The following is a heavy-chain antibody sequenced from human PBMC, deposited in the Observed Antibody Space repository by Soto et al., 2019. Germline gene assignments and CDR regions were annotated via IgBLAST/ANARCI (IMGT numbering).Heavy chain of an antibody. CDR3: ARGGCSGGSCVSTLGY. J-gene: IGHJ4*02. CDR2: IIPIFGTA. Sequence: SXKVSYKASGGSXTSYAISLVRQAPGQGLEWMGGIIPIFGTANYAQKFQGRVTITADKSTRKAYMELSSLRSEETAGYYCARGGCSGGSCVSTLGYWGQGNLVTVSA. V-gene: IGHV1-69*06. D-gene: IGHD2-15*01. CDR1: GGSXTSYA.